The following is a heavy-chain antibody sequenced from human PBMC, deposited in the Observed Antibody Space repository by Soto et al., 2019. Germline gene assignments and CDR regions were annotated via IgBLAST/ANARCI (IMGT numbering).Heavy chain of an antibody. V-gene: IGHV3-23*01. CDR2: ISGSGGST. CDR3: AKAGNDDILTGYYIAFDI. Sequence: EVQLLESGGGLVQPGGSLRLSCAASGFTFSSYAMSWVRQAPGKGLEWVSAISGSGGSTYYADSVKGRFTISRDNSKNTLYQQMNSLRAEHTAVYYCAKAGNDDILTGYYIAFDIWGQGTMVTVSS. CDR1: GFTFSSYA. J-gene: IGHJ3*02. D-gene: IGHD3-9*01.